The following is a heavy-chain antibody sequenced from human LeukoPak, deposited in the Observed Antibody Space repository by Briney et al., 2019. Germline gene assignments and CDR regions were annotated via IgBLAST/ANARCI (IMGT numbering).Heavy chain of an antibody. J-gene: IGHJ3*02. D-gene: IGHD3-3*01. CDR2: IRSDESDK. CDR1: GFTFSNYG. V-gene: IGHV3-30*02. CDR3: ARTPIFGVVPPGDI. Sequence: GGSLRLSCATSGFTFSNYGMHWIRQAPGKGLEWVAFIRSDESDKYYAESVKGRFTISRDNSRDTLYLQMNSLRPEDTAVYYCARTPIFGVVPPGDIWGQGTMVTVSS.